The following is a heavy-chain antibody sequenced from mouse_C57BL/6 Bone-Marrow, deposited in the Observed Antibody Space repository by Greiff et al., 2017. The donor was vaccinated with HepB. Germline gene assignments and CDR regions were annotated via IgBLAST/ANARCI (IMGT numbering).Heavy chain of an antibody. V-gene: IGHV14-4*01. CDR3: TPLYYYGSSSWYFDV. Sequence: VQLKQSGAELVRPGASVKLSCTASGFNIKDDYMHWVKQRPEQGLEWIGWIDPENGDTEYASKFQGKATITADTSSNTAYLQLSSLTSEDTAVYYCTPLYYYGSSSWYFDVWGTGTTVTVSS. J-gene: IGHJ1*03. CDR1: GFNIKDDY. CDR2: IDPENGDT. D-gene: IGHD1-1*01.